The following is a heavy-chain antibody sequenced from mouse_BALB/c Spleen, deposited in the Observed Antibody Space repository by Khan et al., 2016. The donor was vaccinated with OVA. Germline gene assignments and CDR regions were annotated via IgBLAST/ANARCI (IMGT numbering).Heavy chain of an antibody. CDR1: GYSITSDYA. CDR3: ARWFAY. V-gene: IGHV3-2*02. Sequence: EVQLQESGPGLVKPSQSLSLTCTVTGYSITSDYAWNWIRQLPGNKLERMGYINYSGGTSYLPSLKSRISITRDTSKNQFFLQLNSVTTEDSATYYCARWFAYWGQGTLVTVS. J-gene: IGHJ3*01. CDR2: INYSGGT.